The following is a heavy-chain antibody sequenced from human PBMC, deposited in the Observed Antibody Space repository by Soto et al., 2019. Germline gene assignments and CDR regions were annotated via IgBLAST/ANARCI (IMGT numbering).Heavy chain of an antibody. CDR1: GFSLSTSGVG. J-gene: IGHJ3*02. Sequence: QITLKESGPTLVKPTQTLTLTCTFSGFSLSTSGVGVGWMRQPPGKALEWLALIYWNEVKRYSPSLKSRLTITKHISRHLVVLTMTNMHPVDTATYHCARRPFFECLSYVAFDIWGQGTMVTVSS. D-gene: IGHD3-3*01. CDR3: ARRPFFECLSYVAFDI. CDR2: IYWNEVK. V-gene: IGHV2-5*01.